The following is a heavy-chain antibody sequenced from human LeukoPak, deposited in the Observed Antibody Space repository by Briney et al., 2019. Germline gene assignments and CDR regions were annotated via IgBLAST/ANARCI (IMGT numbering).Heavy chain of an antibody. Sequence: SETLSLTCTVSGGSINNGGYYWSWIRQHPGKGLQWIGHIYYSGSSYYNPSLRSRVTISVDTSKNHFSLKLSSVTAADTAVYYCARNRDGYNSFDYWGQGTLVTVSS. CDR2: IYYSGSS. J-gene: IGHJ4*02. CDR3: ARNRDGYNSFDY. D-gene: IGHD5-24*01. V-gene: IGHV4-31*03. CDR1: GGSINNGGYY.